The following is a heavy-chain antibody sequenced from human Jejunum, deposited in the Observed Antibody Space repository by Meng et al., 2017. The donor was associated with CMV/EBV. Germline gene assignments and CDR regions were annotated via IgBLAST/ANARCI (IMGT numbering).Heavy chain of an antibody. V-gene: IGHV2-70D*14. D-gene: IGHD3-16*02. CDR3: VRNRGRSDLNY. J-gene: IGHJ4*02. CDR2: IDWDDEK. Sequence: FSGFSLTSTGMSVRWIRQSTGKALEWLARIDWDDEKFNRTSLKTRRSISTDISKSQVVLTMTNMDPVDTATYYCVRNRGRSDLNYWGQGTLVTVSS. CDR1: GFSLTSTGMS.